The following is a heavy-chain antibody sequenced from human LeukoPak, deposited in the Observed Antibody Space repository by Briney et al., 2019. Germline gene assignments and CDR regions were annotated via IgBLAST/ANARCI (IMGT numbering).Heavy chain of an antibody. CDR2: ISYDGSNK. CDR1: GFTFSSYG. J-gene: IGHJ6*02. D-gene: IGHD3-10*01. Sequence: GRSLRLSCAASGFTFSSYGMHWVRQAPGKGLEWVAVISYDGSNKYYADSVKGRFTISRDNSKNTLYLQMNSLRAEDTAVYYCAKRRGSGSDYYYYYGMDVWGQGTTVTVSS. CDR3: AKRRGSGSDYYYYYGMDV. V-gene: IGHV3-30*18.